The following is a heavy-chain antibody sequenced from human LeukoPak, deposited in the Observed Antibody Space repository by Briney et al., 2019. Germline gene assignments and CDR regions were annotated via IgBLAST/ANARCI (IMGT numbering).Heavy chain of an antibody. CDR1: GFTFSDYY. J-gene: IGHJ4*02. D-gene: IGHD3-10*01. Sequence: GGSLRLSCAASGFTFSDYYMNWIRQAPGKGLEWVANIKQDGTEKYYVDSVKGRFTISRENAENSLYLQMNSLRVEDTAVYYCAKLAKYFYGSETYYFFEHWGQGTPVTASS. V-gene: IGHV3-7*01. CDR3: AKLAKYFYGSETYYFFEH. CDR2: IKQDGTEK.